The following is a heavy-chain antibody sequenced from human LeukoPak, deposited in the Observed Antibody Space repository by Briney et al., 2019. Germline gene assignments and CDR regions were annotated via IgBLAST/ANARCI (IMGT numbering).Heavy chain of an antibody. CDR2: ISGSGGST. CDR1: GFTFSSYA. Sequence: GGSLRLSCAASGFTFSSYAMSWVRQAPGKGLEWVSAISGSGGSTYYADSVKGRFTISRDNSKNTLYLQMNSLRAEDTAVYYCAKIGYGSGSYYYYYYYMDVWGKGTTVTVSS. J-gene: IGHJ6*03. D-gene: IGHD3-10*01. CDR3: AKIGYGSGSYYYYYYYMDV. V-gene: IGHV3-23*01.